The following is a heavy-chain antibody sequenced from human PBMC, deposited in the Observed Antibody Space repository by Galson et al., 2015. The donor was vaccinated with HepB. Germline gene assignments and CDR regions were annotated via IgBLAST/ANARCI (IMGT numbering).Heavy chain of an antibody. Sequence: SVKVSCKATGYALSRYAMHWVRRAPGQRLEWMGWINVGNGNTEYSQKLQGRVTITRDTSARTVYMELGSLRSEDTAVYYCARGIWGSYGSTPFEFWGQGSLVTVSS. CDR2: INVGNGNT. CDR3: ARGIWGSYGSTPFEF. J-gene: IGHJ4*02. CDR1: GYALSRYA. V-gene: IGHV1-3*01. D-gene: IGHD3-16*01.